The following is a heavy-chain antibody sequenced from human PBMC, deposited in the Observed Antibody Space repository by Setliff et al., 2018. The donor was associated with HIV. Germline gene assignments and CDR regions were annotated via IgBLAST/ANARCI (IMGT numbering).Heavy chain of an antibody. CDR3: ARGGGFSDYDPYYYYYMDV. J-gene: IGHJ6*03. V-gene: IGHV4-38-2*01. D-gene: IGHD5-12*01. CDR2: ISHSGTP. Sequence: SETLSLTCAFSGYSISSGYYWGWIRQPPGKGREWIGSISHSGTPYYNASLKSRVTISVDTSKNQVSLKLSSVTAADTAVYYCARGGGFSDYDPYYYYYMDVWGKGTTVTVSS. CDR1: GYSISSGYY.